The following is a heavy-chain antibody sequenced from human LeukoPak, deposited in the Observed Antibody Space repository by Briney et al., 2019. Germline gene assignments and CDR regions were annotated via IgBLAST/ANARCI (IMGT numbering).Heavy chain of an antibody. D-gene: IGHD1-26*01. V-gene: IGHV1-2*02. CDR2: INPNSGGT. CDR1: GYTFTGYY. J-gene: IGHJ4*02. CDR3: ARKTIVGATFHY. Sequence: ASVKVSCKASGYTFTGYYMHWVRQAPGQGLEWMGWINPNSGGTNYAQKFQGRVTMTRDTSISTAYMEVSRLRSDDTAVYYCARKTIVGATFHYWGQGTLVTVSS.